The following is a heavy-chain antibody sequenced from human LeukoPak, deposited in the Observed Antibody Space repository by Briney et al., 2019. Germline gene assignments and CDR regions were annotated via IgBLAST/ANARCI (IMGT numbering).Heavy chain of an antibody. Sequence: GGSLRLSCAASGFTFDDYGMSWVRQAPGKGLEWVSGINWNGGSTGYADSVKGRFTISRDNAKNSLYLQMNSLRAEDTALYYCARESPNRGYSYDYLYYYYYYMDVWGKGTTVTVSS. CDR1: GFTFDDYG. V-gene: IGHV3-20*04. D-gene: IGHD5-18*01. J-gene: IGHJ6*03. CDR3: ARESPNRGYSYDYLYYYYYYMDV. CDR2: INWNGGST.